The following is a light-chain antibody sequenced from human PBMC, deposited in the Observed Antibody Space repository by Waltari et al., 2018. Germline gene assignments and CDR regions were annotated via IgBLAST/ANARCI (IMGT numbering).Light chain of an antibody. Sequence: DIQMTQSPSTLSASLGDRVTITCRASQSINNQLAWYQQKPGIGPKLLMYKASSLESGVPSRFSGSGSGTEFTLTISSLQPDDFATYYCQQYQSYWTFGQGTKVEIK. CDR1: QSINNQ. CDR3: QQYQSYWT. CDR2: KAS. V-gene: IGKV1-5*03. J-gene: IGKJ1*01.